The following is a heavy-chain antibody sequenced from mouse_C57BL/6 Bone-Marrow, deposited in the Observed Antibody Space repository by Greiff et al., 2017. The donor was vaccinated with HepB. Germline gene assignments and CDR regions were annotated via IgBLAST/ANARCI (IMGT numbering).Heavy chain of an antibody. V-gene: IGHV6-3*01. D-gene: IGHD2-4*01. Sequence: EVKVEESGGGLVQPGGSMKLSCVASGFTFSNYWMNWVRQSPEKGLEWVAQIRLKSDNYATHYAESVKGRFTISRDDSKSSVYLQMNNLRAEDTGIYYCTGGYDYDGAWFAYWGQGSLVTVSA. CDR2: IRLKSDNYAT. CDR1: GFTFSNYW. J-gene: IGHJ3*01. CDR3: TGGYDYDGAWFAY.